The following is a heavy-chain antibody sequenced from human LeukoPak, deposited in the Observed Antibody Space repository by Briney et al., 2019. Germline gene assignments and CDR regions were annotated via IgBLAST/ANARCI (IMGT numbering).Heavy chain of an antibody. CDR1: GGSISSGSYY. CDR3: ARAYYDSSGYYPDAFDI. J-gene: IGHJ3*02. D-gene: IGHD3-22*01. Sequence: SQTLSLTCTVSGGSISSGSYYWSWIRQPAGKGLEWIGRIYTSGSTNYNPSLKSRVTISVDTPKNQFSLKLSSVTAADTAVYYCARAYYDSSGYYPDAFDIWGQGTMVTVSS. CDR2: IYTSGST. V-gene: IGHV4-61*02.